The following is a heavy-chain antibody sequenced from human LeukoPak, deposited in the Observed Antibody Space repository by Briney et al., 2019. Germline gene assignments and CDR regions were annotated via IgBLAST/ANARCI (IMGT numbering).Heavy chain of an antibody. V-gene: IGHV3-7*01. D-gene: IGHD2-15*01. J-gene: IGHJ6*03. Sequence: PGGSLSLSCAASGFTFSSYWLSWFRQAPGKGREGLAKIKQDGGGKYYVASVEGRFTISRDNAKNSLYLQMNSLRVEDTAVYYCARDKDPSSDTNYCSGGSCYSRYYYYYYMDVWGKGTTVTVSS. CDR2: IKQDGGGK. CDR1: GFTFSSYW. CDR3: ARDKDPSSDTNYCSGGSCYSRYYYYYYMDV.